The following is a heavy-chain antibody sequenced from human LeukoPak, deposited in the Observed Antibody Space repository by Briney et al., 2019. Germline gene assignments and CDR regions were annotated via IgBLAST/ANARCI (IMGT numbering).Heavy chain of an antibody. D-gene: IGHD6-19*01. J-gene: IGHJ3*02. V-gene: IGHV4-39*01. Sequence: PSETLSLTCTVSGGSISSSSYYGGWIRQPPGKGLEWIGRIYYSGSTYYNPSLKSRVTISVDTSKNQFSLKLSSVTAADTAVYYCARKEWPVYAFDIWGQGTMVTVSS. CDR3: ARKEWPVYAFDI. CDR2: IYYSGST. CDR1: GGSISSSSYY.